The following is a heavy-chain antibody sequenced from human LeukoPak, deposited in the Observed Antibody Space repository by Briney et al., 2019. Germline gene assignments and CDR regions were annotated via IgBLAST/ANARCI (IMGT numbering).Heavy chain of an antibody. Sequence: PSETLSLTCAVYGGSFSGYYWSWIRQPPGKGLEWIGEINHSGGTNYNPSLKSRVTISVDTSKNQFSLKLSSVTAADTAVYYCARGPQFWSGYYTDYWGQGTLVTVSS. V-gene: IGHV4-34*01. CDR1: GGSFSGYY. D-gene: IGHD3-3*01. J-gene: IGHJ4*02. CDR2: INHSGGT. CDR3: ARGPQFWSGYYTDY.